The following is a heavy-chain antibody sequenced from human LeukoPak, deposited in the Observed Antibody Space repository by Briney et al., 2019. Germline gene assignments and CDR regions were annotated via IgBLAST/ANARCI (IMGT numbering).Heavy chain of an antibody. CDR2: IYYSGST. J-gene: IGHJ4*02. D-gene: IGHD3-22*01. Sequence: PSETLSLTCTVSGDSISSTNYYWGWIRQPPGKGLEWIGSIYYSGSTYYNPSLESRVTISVDTSKNQFSLKLSSVTAADTAVYYCARHVRYYDSSGYYYSEYYFDYWGQGTLVTVSS. V-gene: IGHV4-39*01. CDR3: ARHVRYYDSSGYYYSEYYFDY. CDR1: GDSISSTNYY.